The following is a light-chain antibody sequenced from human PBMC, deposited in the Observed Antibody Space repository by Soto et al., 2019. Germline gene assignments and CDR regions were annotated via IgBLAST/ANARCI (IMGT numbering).Light chain of an antibody. Sequence: EIVMTQSPATLSVSPGERATLSCRASQSVSSNLAWYQQKPGQAPRLLIYGASTRATGIPARFSGSGSGTAFPPTISSLQSEDFAVYYCQQYNNWPFPSWTFGQGTKVEIK. CDR3: QQYNNWPFPSWT. CDR2: GAS. V-gene: IGKV3-15*01. CDR1: QSVSSN. J-gene: IGKJ1*01.